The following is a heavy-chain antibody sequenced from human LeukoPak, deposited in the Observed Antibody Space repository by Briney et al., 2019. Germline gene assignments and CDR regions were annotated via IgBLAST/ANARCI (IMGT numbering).Heavy chain of an antibody. D-gene: IGHD5-24*01. CDR2: VYYIGST. J-gene: IGHJ3*02. V-gene: IGHV4-39*07. CDR3: AREDAEQMDNSFDI. CDR1: GGSISSSNYY. Sequence: PSETLSLTCTVSGGSISSSNYYWSWIRQPAGKGPAWIGSVYYIGSTFYNPSLKSRLTISIDTSKNQFSLELRSVTAADTAVYYCAREDAEQMDNSFDIWGQGTMVSVSS.